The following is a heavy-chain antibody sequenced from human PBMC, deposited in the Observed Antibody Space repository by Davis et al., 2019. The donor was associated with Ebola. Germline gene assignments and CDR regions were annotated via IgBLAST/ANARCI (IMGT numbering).Heavy chain of an antibody. CDR2: IKQDGSEK. Sequence: GESLKISCAASGFTFSSYWMSWVRQAPGKGLEWVANIKQDGSEKYYVDSVKGRFTISRDNAKNSLYLQMNSLRAEDTAVYYCARDGAFYGDYSEGGHYYYYGMDVWGQGTTVTVSS. J-gene: IGHJ6*02. V-gene: IGHV3-7*03. CDR1: GFTFSSYW. CDR3: ARDGAFYGDYSEGGHYYYYGMDV. D-gene: IGHD4-17*01.